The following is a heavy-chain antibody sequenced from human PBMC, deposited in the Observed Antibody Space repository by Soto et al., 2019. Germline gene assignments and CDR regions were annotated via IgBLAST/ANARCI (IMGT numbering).Heavy chain of an antibody. CDR2: ITVTGSTR. CDR1: GFTFTSYA. J-gene: IGHJ6*02. Sequence: PGGSLRLSCTASGFTFTSYAMSWVRQAPGKGLEWVSTITVTGSTRYYADSVEGRFTISRDNSENTLYLQMSGLRPEDTAVYYCTKTRGAPPYYFAMDVWGQGTTVTVSS. V-gene: IGHV3-23*01. CDR3: TKTRGAPPYYFAMDV. D-gene: IGHD2-2*01.